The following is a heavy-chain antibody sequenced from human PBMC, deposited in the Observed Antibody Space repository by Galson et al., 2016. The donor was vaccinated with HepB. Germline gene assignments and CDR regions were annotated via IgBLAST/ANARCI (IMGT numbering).Heavy chain of an antibody. CDR3: ARDGPAAFSSSSFYWGDYYYYGMDV. J-gene: IGHJ6*02. CDR2: IYYSGST. Sequence: TLSLTCTVSGGSISSGDYFWSWIHQNPGKGLEWIGYIYYSGSTYYNPSLKSRVTISVDTSKNQFSLNLSSVTAADTAVYYCARDGPAAFSSSSFYWGDYYYYGMDVWGQGTTVTVSS. D-gene: IGHD6-13*01. V-gene: IGHV4-31*03. CDR1: GGSISSGDYF.